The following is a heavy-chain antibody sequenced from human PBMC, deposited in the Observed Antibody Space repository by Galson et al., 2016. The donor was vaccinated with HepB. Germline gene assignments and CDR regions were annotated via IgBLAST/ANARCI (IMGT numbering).Heavy chain of an antibody. CDR2: ISSAGGYL. Sequence: SLRLSCAASGFTFSIYTMNWVRQAPGKGLEWVSSISSAGGYLYYADSVEGRFTISRDNAKKSLYLQMNSLRVEDTAVYYCARANMAAAGVDFDFWGQGPLVTVSS. CDR1: GFTFSIYT. D-gene: IGHD6-13*01. J-gene: IGHJ4*02. V-gene: IGHV3-21*01. CDR3: ARANMAAAGVDFDF.